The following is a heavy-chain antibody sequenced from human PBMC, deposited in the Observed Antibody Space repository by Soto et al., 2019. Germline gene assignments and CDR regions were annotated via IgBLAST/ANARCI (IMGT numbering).Heavy chain of an antibody. V-gene: IGHV3-11*05. CDR2: ISSSSSYT. Sequence: VGSLRLSCASSGFTFSDYYMILIRQATGKGLEWVSYISSSSSYTNYADSVKGRFTISRDNAKNSLYLQMNSLRAEDTAVYYCARARRIQLWLSPYYYDSSGYRDPYYFDYWGQGTLVTVSS. CDR1: GFTFSDYY. J-gene: IGHJ4*02. D-gene: IGHD3-22*01. CDR3: ARARRIQLWLSPYYYDSSGYRDPYYFDY.